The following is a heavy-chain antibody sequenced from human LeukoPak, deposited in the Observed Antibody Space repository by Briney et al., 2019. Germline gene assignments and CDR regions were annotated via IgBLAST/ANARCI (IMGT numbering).Heavy chain of an antibody. J-gene: IGHJ4*02. CDR3: AKQPLNDYIWEN. Sequence: GGSLRLSCAASGFTFSSYGMTWVSQAPGKGLEWVSTISGSGAATYYADSVKGRFTISRDNSKNTMYLQMTSLRAEDTAVYYCAKQPLNDYIWENWGQGSLVTVSS. D-gene: IGHD3-16*01. V-gene: IGHV3-23*01. CDR1: GFTFSSYG. CDR2: ISGSGAAT.